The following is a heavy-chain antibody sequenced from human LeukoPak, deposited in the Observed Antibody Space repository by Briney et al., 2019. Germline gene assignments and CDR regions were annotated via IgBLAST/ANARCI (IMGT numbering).Heavy chain of an antibody. CDR3: AKDMGPFGSGWYGFDY. V-gene: IGHV3-43*01. CDR2: ISWDGGST. D-gene: IGHD6-19*01. Sequence: PGGSLRLSCAASGFTFDDYTMPWVRQAPGKGLEWVSLISWDGGSTYYADSVKGRFTISRDNSKNSLYLQMNSLRTEDTALYYCAKDMGPFGSGWYGFDYWGQGTLVTVSS. CDR1: GFTFDDYT. J-gene: IGHJ4*02.